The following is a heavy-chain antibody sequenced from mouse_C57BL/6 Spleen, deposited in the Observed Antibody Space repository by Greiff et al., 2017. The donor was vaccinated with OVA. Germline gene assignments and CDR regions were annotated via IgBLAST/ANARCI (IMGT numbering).Heavy chain of an antibody. J-gene: IGHJ3*01. CDR1: GYTFTSYW. CDR2: IYPGSGST. CDR3: ALDSTGSFAY. Sequence: VQLQQPGAELVKPGASVKMSCKASGYTFTSYWITWVKQRPGQGLEWIGDIYPGSGSTNYNEKFKSKATLTVDKSSSTAYMQLSSLTSEDSAVYYCALDSTGSFAYWGQGTLVTVSA. D-gene: IGHD3-2*02. V-gene: IGHV1-55*01.